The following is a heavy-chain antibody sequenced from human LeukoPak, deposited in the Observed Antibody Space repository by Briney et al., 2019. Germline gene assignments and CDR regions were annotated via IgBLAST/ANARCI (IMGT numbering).Heavy chain of an antibody. V-gene: IGHV3-23*01. CDR2: ISGSGGST. Sequence: PGGSLRLSCAASRFTFSSYAMSWVRQAPGKGLEWVSAISGSGGSTYYADSVKGRFTISRDNSKNTLYLQMNSLRAEDTAVYYCAKVMERMIVVVITNFGPIDYWGQGTLVTVSS. J-gene: IGHJ4*02. CDR3: AKVMERMIVVVITNFGPIDY. D-gene: IGHD3-22*01. CDR1: RFTFSSYA.